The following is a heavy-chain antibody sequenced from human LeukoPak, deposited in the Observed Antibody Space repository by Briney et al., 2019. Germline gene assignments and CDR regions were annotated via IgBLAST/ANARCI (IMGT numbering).Heavy chain of an antibody. D-gene: IGHD2-2*01. CDR1: GYTFTGYY. V-gene: IGHV1-2*02. CDR2: INPNSGGT. Sequence: ASVKVSCKASGYTFTGYYMHWVRQAPGQGLEWMGWINPNSGGTNYAQKFQGRVTMTRDTSISTAYMELSRLRSDDTAVYYCARDQGYCSSTSCFNYYYGMDVRGQGTTVTVSS. J-gene: IGHJ6*02. CDR3: ARDQGYCSSTSCFNYYYGMDV.